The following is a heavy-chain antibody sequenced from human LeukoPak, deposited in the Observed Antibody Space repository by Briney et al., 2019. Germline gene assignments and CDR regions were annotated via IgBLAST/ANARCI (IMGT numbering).Heavy chain of an antibody. CDR1: GLTFNSYA. CDR3: AKEAAYCGGDCYSGSDY. V-gene: IGHV3-23*01. D-gene: IGHD2-21*02. CDR2: ISGSGGST. J-gene: IGHJ4*02. Sequence: GGSLRLSCAASGLTFNSYAMSRVRQAPGKGLEWVSAISGSGGSTYYADSVKGRFTISRDNSKNTLYLQMNSLRAEDTAVYYCAKEAAYCGGDCYSGSDYWGQGTLVTVSS.